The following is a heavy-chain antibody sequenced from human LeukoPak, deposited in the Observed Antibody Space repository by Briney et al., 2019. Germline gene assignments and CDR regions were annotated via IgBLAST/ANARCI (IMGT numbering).Heavy chain of an antibody. Sequence: SETLSLTCAVSGYSISSGYYWGWIRQPPGKGLEWIGSIYHSGSTYYNPSLKSRVTISVDTSKNQFSLKLSSVTAADTAVYYCARDPIHNWGPQTREDYWGQGTLVTVSS. J-gene: IGHJ4*02. V-gene: IGHV4-38-2*02. CDR3: ARDPIHNWGPQTREDY. CDR2: IYHSGST. D-gene: IGHD1-1*01. CDR1: GYSISSGYY.